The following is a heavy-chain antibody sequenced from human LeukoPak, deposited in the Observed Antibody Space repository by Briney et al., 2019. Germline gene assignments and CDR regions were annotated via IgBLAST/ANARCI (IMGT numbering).Heavy chain of an antibody. CDR3: ARDIELSC. D-gene: IGHD1-26*01. CDR2: IYSGGST. V-gene: IGHV3-53*01. CDR1: GFTVSSNY. Sequence: GGSLRLSCAASGFTVSSNYMSWVRQAPGKGLEWVSVIYSGGSTYYADCVKGRFTISRDNSKNTLHLQMNSLRAEDTTVYYCARDIELSCWGQGTLVTVSS. J-gene: IGHJ4*02.